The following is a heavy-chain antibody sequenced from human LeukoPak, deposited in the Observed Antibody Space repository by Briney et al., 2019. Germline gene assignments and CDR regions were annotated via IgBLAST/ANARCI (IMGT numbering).Heavy chain of an antibody. V-gene: IGHV1-46*01. Sequence: ASVKVSCKASGYTFSRYYLHWLRQAPGQGPEWMGIINPGRGQTNYAQKFQGRVTLTTDPSTSTLYMEVRSLRYEDTAVYYCARDIDWGSTDAFDIWGQGTMVTVSS. CDR3: ARDIDWGSTDAFDI. CDR1: GYTFSRYY. D-gene: IGHD3-9*01. CDR2: INPGRGQT. J-gene: IGHJ3*02.